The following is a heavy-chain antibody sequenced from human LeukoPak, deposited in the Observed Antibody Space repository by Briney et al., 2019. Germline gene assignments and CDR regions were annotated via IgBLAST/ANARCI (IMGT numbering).Heavy chain of an antibody. J-gene: IGHJ4*02. V-gene: IGHV3-7*04. Sequence: GGSLRLSCAASGFTFSSYYMSWVRQAPGKGLEWVANINQDGSEKYYVDSVKGRFTISRDNAQRSVYLQMSSLRVEDTAVYYCARERALKYWGQGSLVAVSS. CDR1: GFTFSSYY. CDR3: ARERALKY. CDR2: INQDGSEK.